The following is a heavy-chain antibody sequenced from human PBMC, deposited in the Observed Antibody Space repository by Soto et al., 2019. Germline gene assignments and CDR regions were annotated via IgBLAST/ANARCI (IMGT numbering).Heavy chain of an antibody. CDR1: GFTFNYYW. Sequence: EVQLVESEGGLVQRGGALRLSFAASGFTFNYYWMHWVRQAPGQGLVWVSHIHSDGRSTTYADSVKGRFTISRDNAKNTLYLQMNSLRAEDTAVYYCARGDKGGFDLWGQGTTVTVSS. D-gene: IGHD2-21*02. CDR3: ARGDKGGFDL. V-gene: IGHV3-74*01. CDR2: IHSDGRST. J-gene: IGHJ3*01.